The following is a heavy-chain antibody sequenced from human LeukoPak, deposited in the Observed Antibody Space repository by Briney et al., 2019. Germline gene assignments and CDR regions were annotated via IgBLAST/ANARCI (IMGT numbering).Heavy chain of an antibody. CDR3: ARHTLVAASSFDY. D-gene: IGHD2-15*01. CDR1: GGSITGYY. V-gene: IGHV4-59*08. Sequence: SETLSLTCTVSGGSITGYYWSWIRQPPGKGLEWIGYIYYSGSTNYNPSLKSRATISVDTSKNQFSLKLSSVTAADTAVYYCARHTLVAASSFDYWGQGTLVTVSS. CDR2: IYYSGST. J-gene: IGHJ4*02.